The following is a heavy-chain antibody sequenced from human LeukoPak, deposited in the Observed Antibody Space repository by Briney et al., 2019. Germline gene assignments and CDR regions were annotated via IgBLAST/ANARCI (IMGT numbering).Heavy chain of an antibody. CDR1: GGSFSGYY. D-gene: IGHD3-22*01. Sequence: SETLSLTCAVYGGSFSGYYWSWIRQSPDKGLEWIGEINHSGRTNYNPSLKSRVTISVDTSKNQFSLKLSSVTAADTAVYFCARARNYYDSSDYYYEGDAFDIWGQGTMVTVSS. V-gene: IGHV4-34*01. CDR3: ARARNYYDSSDYYYEGDAFDI. CDR2: INHSGRT. J-gene: IGHJ3*02.